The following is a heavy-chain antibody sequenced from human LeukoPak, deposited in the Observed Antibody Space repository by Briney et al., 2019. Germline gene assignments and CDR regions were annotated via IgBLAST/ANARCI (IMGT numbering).Heavy chain of an antibody. CDR1: GGTFSSYA. Sequence: ASVKVSCKASGGTFSSYAISWVRQAPGQGLEWMGRIIPILGIANYAQKFQGRVTITADKSTSTAYMELSSLRSEDTAVYYCARAGATWPDPDYGMDVWGQGTTVTVSS. J-gene: IGHJ6*02. V-gene: IGHV1-69*04. CDR2: IIPILGIA. CDR3: ARAGATWPDPDYGMDV. D-gene: IGHD1-26*01.